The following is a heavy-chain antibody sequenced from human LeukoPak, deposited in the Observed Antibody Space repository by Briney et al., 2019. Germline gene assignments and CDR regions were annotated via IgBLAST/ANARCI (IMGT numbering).Heavy chain of an antibody. CDR2: ISAYNGNT. Sequence: ASVKVSCKASGYTFTSYGISWVRQAPGQGLEWMGWISAYNGNTNYAQKLQGRVTMTTDTSTSTAYMELRSLRSDDTVVYYCARVLYSPLYYYYYMDVWGKGTTVTVSS. D-gene: IGHD2-21*01. CDR3: ARVLYSPLYYYYYMDV. CDR1: GYTFTSYG. J-gene: IGHJ6*03. V-gene: IGHV1-18*01.